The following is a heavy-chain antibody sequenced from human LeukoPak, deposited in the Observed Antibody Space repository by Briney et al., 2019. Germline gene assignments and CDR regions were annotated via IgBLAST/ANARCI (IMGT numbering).Heavy chain of an antibody. J-gene: IGHJ5*02. CDR2: IYSRVT. V-gene: IGHV4-4*07. CDR1: GGSISNYY. D-gene: IGHD3-10*01. Sequence: PSETLSLTCTVSGGSISNYYLSWIRQPAGKGLEWIGRIYSRVTTYNPSLKSRVTMSADTSRNHVSLTLNSVTAADTAVYYCASDSGTTGEVKFDPWGQGTLVTVSS. CDR3: ASDSGTTGEVKFDP.